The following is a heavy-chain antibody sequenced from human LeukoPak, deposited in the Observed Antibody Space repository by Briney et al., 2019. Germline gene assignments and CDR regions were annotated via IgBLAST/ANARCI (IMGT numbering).Heavy chain of an antibody. V-gene: IGHV5-51*01. D-gene: IGHD3-22*01. J-gene: IGHJ3*02. CDR3: ARRDGYDSSGYYHPGAFDI. Sequence: GESLKISCKGSGYSFTSYWIGWVRQMPGKGLEWMGIIYPGDSDTRYSPSFQGQVTISADKSISTAYLQWSSLKASDTAMYYCARRDGYDSSGYYHPGAFDIWGQGTMVTVSS. CDR1: GYSFTSYW. CDR2: IYPGDSDT.